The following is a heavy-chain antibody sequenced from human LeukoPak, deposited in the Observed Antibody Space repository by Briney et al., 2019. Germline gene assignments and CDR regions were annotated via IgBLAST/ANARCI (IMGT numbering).Heavy chain of an antibody. CDR2: IIPIFGTA. J-gene: IGHJ4*02. CDR3: ARLAVAGLNPIDY. Sequence: ASVTVSCKASGGTFSSYAISWVRQAPGQGLEWMGGIIPIFGTANYAQKFQGRVTITADESTSTAYMELSSLRSEDTAVYYCARLAVAGLNPIDYWGQGTLVTVSS. D-gene: IGHD6-19*01. V-gene: IGHV1-69*13. CDR1: GGTFSSYA.